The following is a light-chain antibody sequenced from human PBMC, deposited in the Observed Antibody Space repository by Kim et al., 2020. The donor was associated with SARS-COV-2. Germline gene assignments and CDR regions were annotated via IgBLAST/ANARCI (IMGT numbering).Light chain of an antibody. CDR2: EDN. CDR1: SGSIASNY. V-gene: IGLV6-57*03. CDR3: QSYDSSNRV. Sequence: GKTVTISCNRSSGSIASNYVQWYQQRPGSAPTTVIYEDNQRPSGVPDRFSGSIDSSSNSASLTISGLKTEDEADYYCQSYDSSNRVFGGGTQLTVL. J-gene: IGLJ2*01.